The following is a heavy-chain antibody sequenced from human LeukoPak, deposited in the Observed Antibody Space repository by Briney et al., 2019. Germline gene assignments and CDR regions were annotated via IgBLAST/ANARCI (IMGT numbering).Heavy chain of an antibody. CDR3: AKVIREVDMAYDY. J-gene: IGHJ4*02. CDR2: LYTGGNT. CDR1: ELSVSDNY. D-gene: IGHD5-24*01. V-gene: IGHV3-53*01. Sequence: GGSLRLSCAASELSVSDNYMSWVRQAPGKGLEWVSILYTGGNTYYAASVKGRFTISRDNSRNTLYMQMNSLRAEDTAVYYCAKVIREVDMAYDYWGQGALVTVSS.